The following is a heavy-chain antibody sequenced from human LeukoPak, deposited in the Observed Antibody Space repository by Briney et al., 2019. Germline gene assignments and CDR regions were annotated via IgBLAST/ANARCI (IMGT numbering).Heavy chain of an antibody. CDR1: GFTFSSYS. D-gene: IGHD3-22*01. CDR3: ARDLYRIVVVPHYFDY. Sequence: GGSLRLSCAASGFTFSSYSMNWVRQAPGKGLEWVSSISSSSSYIYYADSVKGRFTISRDNAKNSLYLQMNSLRAEDTAVYYCARDLYRIVVVPHYFDYWGQGALVTVSS. V-gene: IGHV3-21*01. CDR2: ISSSSSYI. J-gene: IGHJ4*02.